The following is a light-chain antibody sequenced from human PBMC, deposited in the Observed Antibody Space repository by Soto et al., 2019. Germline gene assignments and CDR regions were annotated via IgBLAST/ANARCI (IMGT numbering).Light chain of an antibody. V-gene: IGLV1-51*01. CDR2: DNN. CDR3: GTWDSSLSAGPYV. J-gene: IGLJ1*01. CDR1: SSNIGNNY. Sequence: VLTQPPSVSAAPGQKVTISCYGSSSNIGNNYVSWYQQLPGTAPKLLIYDNNKRPSGIPDRFSGSKSGTSATLGITGLQTGDEADYYCGTWDSSLSAGPYVFGTGTKVTVL.